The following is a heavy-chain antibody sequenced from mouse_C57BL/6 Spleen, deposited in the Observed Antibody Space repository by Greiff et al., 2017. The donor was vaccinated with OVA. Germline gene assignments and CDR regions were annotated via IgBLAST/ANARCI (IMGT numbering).Heavy chain of an antibody. CDR2: INPNNGGT. CDR1: GYTFTDYY. CDR3: VRWLLEAMDY. Sequence: VQLQQSGPELVKPGASVKISCKASGYTFTDYYMNWVKQSHGKSLEWIGDINPNNGGTSYNQKFKGKATLTVDKSSSTAYMELRSLTSEDSAVYYCVRWLLEAMDYWGQGTSVTVSS. V-gene: IGHV1-26*01. J-gene: IGHJ4*01. D-gene: IGHD2-3*01.